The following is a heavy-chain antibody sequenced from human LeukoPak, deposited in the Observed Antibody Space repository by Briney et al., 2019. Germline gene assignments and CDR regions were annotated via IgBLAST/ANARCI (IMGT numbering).Heavy chain of an antibody. CDR1: GGSISSSNW. CDR3: ARFSSYYDSSLHYVDH. V-gene: IGHV4-4*02. D-gene: IGHD3-22*01. Sequence: SGTLSLTCAVSGGSISSSNWWSWVRQPPGKGLEWIGYIYYSGSTNYNPSLKSRVTISVDTSKNQFSLKLSSVTAADTAVYYCARFSSYYDSSLHYVDHWGQGTLVSVSA. J-gene: IGHJ4*02. CDR2: IYYSGST.